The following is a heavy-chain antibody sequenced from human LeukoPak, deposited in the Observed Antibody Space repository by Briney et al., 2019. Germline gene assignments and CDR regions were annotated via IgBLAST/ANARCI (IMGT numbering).Heavy chain of an antibody. CDR1: GGSISSYY. CDR3: ARVGSLSSGRNWFDP. V-gene: IGHV4-4*07. J-gene: IGHJ5*02. CDR2: IYTSGST. Sequence: SETLSLTCTVSGGSISSYYCSWIRQPAGKRLEWIGRIYTSGSTNYNPSLKSRVTMSVDTPKNQFSLKLSSVTAADTAVYYCARVGSLSSGRNWFDPWGQGTLVTVSS. D-gene: IGHD6-19*01.